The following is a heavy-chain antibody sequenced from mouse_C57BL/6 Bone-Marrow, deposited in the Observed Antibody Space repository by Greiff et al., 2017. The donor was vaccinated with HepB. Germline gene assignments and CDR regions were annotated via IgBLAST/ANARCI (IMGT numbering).Heavy chain of an antibody. J-gene: IGHJ3*01. D-gene: IGHD4-1*01. CDR3: ARDLGRPWFAY. CDR2: ISDGGSYT. Sequence: EVQRVESGGGLVKPGGSLKLSCAASGFTFSSYAVSWVRQTPEKRLEWVATISDGGSYTYYPDNVKGRFTISRDNAKNNLYLQMSHLKSEDTAMYYCARDLGRPWFAYWGQGTLVTVSA. V-gene: IGHV5-4*01. CDR1: GFTFSSYA.